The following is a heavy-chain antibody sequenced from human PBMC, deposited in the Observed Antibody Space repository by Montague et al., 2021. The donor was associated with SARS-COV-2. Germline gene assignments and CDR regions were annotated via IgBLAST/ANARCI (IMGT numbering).Heavy chain of an antibody. CDR2: IDWDDDK. V-gene: IGHV2-70*11. Sequence: PALAKPTQTLTLTCTFSGFSLSTSGVGVGWIRQPPGKALEWLARIDWDDDKYYSTSLKTRLTISKDTSKNQVVLTMTNMDPVDTATYYCARMTVTTALDYWGQGTRVTVSS. D-gene: IGHD4-17*01. CDR1: GFSLSTSGVG. CDR3: ARMTVTTALDY. J-gene: IGHJ4*02.